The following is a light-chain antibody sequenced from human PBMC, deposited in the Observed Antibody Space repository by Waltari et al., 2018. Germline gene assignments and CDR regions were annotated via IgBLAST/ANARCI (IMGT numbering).Light chain of an antibody. V-gene: IGKV3-20*01. CDR1: ESVPAGY. CDR3: QQYGSSPWT. J-gene: IGKJ1*01. CDR2: GVS. Sequence: IVLTQSPGTLSFSPGERATISCRASESVPAGYLAWYQQRPGQSPRLLIYGVSNRAADIPDRFSGSESGTDFTLTISRLEPEDFAVYYCQQYGSSPWTFGQGTRVDI.